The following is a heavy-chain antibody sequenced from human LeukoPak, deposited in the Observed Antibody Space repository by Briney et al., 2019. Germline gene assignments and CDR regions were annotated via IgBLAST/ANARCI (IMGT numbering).Heavy chain of an antibody. D-gene: IGHD2-15*01. V-gene: IGHV4-61*02. CDR1: GGSISSGNYY. CDR3: AGAAFGSGELGNDDALDI. Sequence: SQTLSLTCIISGGSISSGNYYWNWIPPPAGKGLEWIGRISTSGSTKYHSSLKSRATIPVNTSKKQFSLKVKSVTAANTAVYFCAGAAFGSGELGNDDALDIWGQGTLVPVSS. J-gene: IGHJ3*02. CDR2: ISTSGST.